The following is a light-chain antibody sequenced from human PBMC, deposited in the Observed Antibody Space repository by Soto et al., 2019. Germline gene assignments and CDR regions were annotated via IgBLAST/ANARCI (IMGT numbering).Light chain of an antibody. CDR1: QAAISGY. V-gene: IGKV3-20*01. J-gene: IGKJ2*01. CDR3: QQYGVPPFN. CDR2: GVS. Sequence: EIVLTQSPGALSLSPGEGANLSCRASQAAISGYLAWYQQKPGQAPRLLMYGVSSRPTGISDRFSGSGSETEFTLTIPRLEPEDFALYYCQQYGVPPFNFGQGTKLQIK.